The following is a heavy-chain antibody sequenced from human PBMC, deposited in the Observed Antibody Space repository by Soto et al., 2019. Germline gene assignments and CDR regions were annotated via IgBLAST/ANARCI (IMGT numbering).Heavy chain of an antibody. D-gene: IGHD2-2*01. CDR1: VGSISSGDYY. CDR3: ARVGYCSSTSCYWGGWFDP. Sequence: PSETLSLTCTVSVGSISSGDYYWMWIRQPPGKGLEWIGYIYYSGSTNYNPSLKSRVTISVDTSKNQFSLKLSSVTAADTAVYYCARVGYCSSTSCYWGGWFDPWGQGTLVTVSS. V-gene: IGHV4-61*08. J-gene: IGHJ5*02. CDR2: IYYSGST.